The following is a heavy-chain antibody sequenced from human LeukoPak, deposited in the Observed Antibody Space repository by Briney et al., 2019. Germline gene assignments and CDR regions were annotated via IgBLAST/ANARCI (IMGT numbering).Heavy chain of an antibody. Sequence: SETLSLTCTVSGYSISSGYHWGWIRQPPGKGLEWIGNIYHSGSTYYNPSLKSRVTISVDTSKNQFSLKLSSVTAADTAVYYCARHGGQWLLRYHLDYWGQGTLVTVSS. CDR1: GYSISSGYH. CDR3: ARHGGQWLLRYHLDY. CDR2: IYHSGST. V-gene: IGHV4-38-2*02. D-gene: IGHD5-12*01. J-gene: IGHJ4*02.